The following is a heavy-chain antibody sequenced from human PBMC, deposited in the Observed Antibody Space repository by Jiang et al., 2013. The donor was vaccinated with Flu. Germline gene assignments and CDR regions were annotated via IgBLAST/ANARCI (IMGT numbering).Heavy chain of an antibody. V-gene: IGHV4-34*01. CDR2: ISHSGTT. J-gene: IGHJ6*04. D-gene: IGHD3-3*01. CDR3: ARRSRWVGDPHRSYYYVLDV. CDR1: GESFSDYY. Sequence: LLKPSETLSLTCAVYGESFSDYYWSWIRQPPVKGLEWIGEISHSGTTNYNPSLKSRVTMSVDTSKNQFSLKLSSVTAADTAVYYCARRSRWVGDPHRSYYYVLDVWGEGTTVTVSS.